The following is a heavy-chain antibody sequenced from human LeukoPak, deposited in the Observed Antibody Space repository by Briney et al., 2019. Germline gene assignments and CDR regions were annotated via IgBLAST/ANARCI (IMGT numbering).Heavy chain of an antibody. J-gene: IGHJ4*02. Sequence: SETLSLTCTVSGYSISSGYYWGWIRQPPGKGLEWIGSIYHSGSTYYNPSLKSRDTISVDTSKNQFSLKLNSVTAADTAVYYCARDYDFWSGYYPVDYWGQGTLVTVSS. CDR2: IYHSGST. D-gene: IGHD3-3*01. CDR3: ARDYDFWSGYYPVDY. V-gene: IGHV4-38-2*02. CDR1: GYSISSGYY.